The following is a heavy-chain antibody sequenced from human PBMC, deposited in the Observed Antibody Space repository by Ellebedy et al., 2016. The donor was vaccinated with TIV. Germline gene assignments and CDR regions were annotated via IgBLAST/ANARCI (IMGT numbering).Heavy chain of an antibody. Sequence: AASVKVSCKASGGTFSRSALNWVRQAPGQGLEWMGGIIPSLGTPVYAQKFQGRVTIIADESTSTVDIEVSSLRFEDTAVYYCAKDLGDYFSSRSGGMDVWGQGTTVTVSS. D-gene: IGHD3-10*01. CDR3: AKDLGDYFSSRSGGMDV. CDR1: GGTFSRSA. J-gene: IGHJ6*02. V-gene: IGHV1-69*13. CDR2: IIPSLGTP.